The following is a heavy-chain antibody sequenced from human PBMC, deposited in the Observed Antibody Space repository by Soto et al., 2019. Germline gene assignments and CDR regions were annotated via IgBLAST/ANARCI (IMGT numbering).Heavy chain of an antibody. D-gene: IGHD6-6*01. Sequence: QVQLVQSGAEVKKPGSSVKVYCRASGGTFSSYAVSWVRQAPGQGLEWMGVIIPLLNTPKYVEKFQGRVTITADASATTAYLELSSLTSEDTAVYYCARESSSPNYYYYGMDVWGQGTTVTVSS. CDR1: GGTFSSYA. V-gene: IGHV1-69*01. J-gene: IGHJ6*02. CDR2: IIPLLNTP. CDR3: ARESSSPNYYYYGMDV.